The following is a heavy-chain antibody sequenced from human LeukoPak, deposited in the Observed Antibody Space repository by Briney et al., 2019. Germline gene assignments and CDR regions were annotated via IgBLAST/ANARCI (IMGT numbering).Heavy chain of an antibody. CDR3: ARGGKVVTGLDS. CDR1: GFTFSNYW. J-gene: IGHJ4*02. CDR2: INNGGSTA. D-gene: IGHD2-21*02. V-gene: IGHV3-74*01. Sequence: PGGSLRLSCEASGFTFSNYWMHWVRQAPGKGLVWVSHINNGGSTAKYADAVKGRFTVSRGNANNTLYLQMDSLRVEDTAIYYCARGGKVVTGLDSSGQGTLVTVFS.